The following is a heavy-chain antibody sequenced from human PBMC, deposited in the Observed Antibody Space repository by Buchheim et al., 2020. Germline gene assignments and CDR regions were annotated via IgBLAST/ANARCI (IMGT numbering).Heavy chain of an antibody. Sequence: QVQLVESGGGVVQPGGSLRLSCAASGFTFSSYGMHWVRQAPGKGLEWVAFIRYDGSNKYYADSVKGRFTISRDNSKNTLYLQMNSLKAEDTAVYYCAKDQKDYYDSSGQDYWGQGTL. CDR3: AKDQKDYYDSSGQDY. J-gene: IGHJ4*02. V-gene: IGHV3-30*02. CDR1: GFTFSSYG. CDR2: IRYDGSNK. D-gene: IGHD3-22*01.